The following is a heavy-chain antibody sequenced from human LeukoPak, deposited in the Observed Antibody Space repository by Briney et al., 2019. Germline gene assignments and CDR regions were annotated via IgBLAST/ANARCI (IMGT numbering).Heavy chain of an antibody. V-gene: IGHV4-59*01. CDR3: ARDRTGYYDSSGYFDY. Sequence: SETLSLTCTVSGGSISSYYWSWIRQPPGKGLEWIGYIYYSGSTNYNPSLKSRVTISVDTSKNQFSLKLSSVTAADTAMYYCARDRTGYYDSSGYFDYWGQGTLVTVSS. D-gene: IGHD3-22*01. J-gene: IGHJ4*02. CDR1: GGSISSYY. CDR2: IYYSGST.